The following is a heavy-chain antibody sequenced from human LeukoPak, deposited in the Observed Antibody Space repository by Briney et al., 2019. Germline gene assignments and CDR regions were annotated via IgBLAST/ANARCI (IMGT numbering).Heavy chain of an antibody. CDR3: AILVARDFGY. D-gene: IGHD3-3*01. CDR1: GYTFTDYY. CDR2: INPNSGGT. V-gene: IGHV1-2*02. Sequence: GASVKVSCKTSGYTFTDYYMHWVRQAPGQGLEWLGWINPNSGGTNYAQKFQGRVTMTRDTSISTAYMELSRLKSDDTAVYYCAILVARDFGYWGQGTLVTVSS. J-gene: IGHJ4*02.